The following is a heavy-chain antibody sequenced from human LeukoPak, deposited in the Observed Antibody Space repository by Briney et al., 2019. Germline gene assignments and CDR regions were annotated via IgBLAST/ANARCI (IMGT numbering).Heavy chain of an antibody. J-gene: IGHJ4*02. Sequence: PGGSLRLSCAASGFTFSSYGMHWVRQAPGKGLEWVAAIWYDGSNEYYADSVKGRFTISRDNSKNTLYLRMNSLRAEDTSVYYCARDSGIYSGLDYWGQGTLVTVSS. V-gene: IGHV3-33*08. CDR3: ARDSGIYSGLDY. CDR2: IWYDGSNE. D-gene: IGHD1-26*01. CDR1: GFTFSSYG.